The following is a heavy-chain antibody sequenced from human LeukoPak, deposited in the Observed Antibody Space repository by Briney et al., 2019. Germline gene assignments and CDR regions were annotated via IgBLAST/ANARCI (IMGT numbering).Heavy chain of an antibody. CDR2: ISYDGSNK. V-gene: IGHV3-30-3*01. Sequence: PGRSLRLSCVASGFTFSSYAMHWVRQAPGKGLEWVALISYDGSNKYYADSVKGRFTISRDNSKNTLYLQMNSLRAEDTAVYYCARGGVYSSGSYYLYYFDYWGQGTLVTVSS. CDR1: GFTFSSYA. D-gene: IGHD6-19*01. J-gene: IGHJ4*02. CDR3: ARGGVYSSGSYYLYYFDY.